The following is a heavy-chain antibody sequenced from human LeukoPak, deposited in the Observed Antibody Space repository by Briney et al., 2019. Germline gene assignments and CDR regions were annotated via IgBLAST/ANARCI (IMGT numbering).Heavy chain of an antibody. Sequence: PGGSLRLSCAASGFTVSSNYMSWVRQAPGKGLDWVSVIYSGGSTYYADSVKGRFTISRDNSKNSLYLQMNSLRAEDTALYYCAKATDSSGYAFDYWGQGTLVTVSS. CDR2: IYSGGST. J-gene: IGHJ4*02. V-gene: IGHV3-53*05. D-gene: IGHD3-22*01. CDR1: GFTVSSNY. CDR3: AKATDSSGYAFDY.